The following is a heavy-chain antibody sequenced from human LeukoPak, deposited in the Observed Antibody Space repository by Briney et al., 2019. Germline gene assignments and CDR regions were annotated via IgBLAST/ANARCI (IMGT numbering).Heavy chain of an antibody. CDR2: ISAYDGNT. D-gene: IGHD3-10*01. CDR3: TRDAYGSGQGYFHY. CDR1: GYTFTSYG. J-gene: IGHJ4*02. V-gene: IGHV1-18*01. Sequence: ASVKVSCKASGYTFTSYGINWVRQAPGQWLEWMGWISAYDGNTKSIDKLQGRVTLTTDTSTNTAYLELRGLRSDDTAVYYCTRDAYGSGQGYFHYWGQGTLVTVSS.